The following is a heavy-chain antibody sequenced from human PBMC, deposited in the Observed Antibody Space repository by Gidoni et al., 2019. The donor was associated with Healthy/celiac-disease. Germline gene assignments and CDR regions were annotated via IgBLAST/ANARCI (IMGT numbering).Heavy chain of an antibody. J-gene: IGHJ3*02. Sequence: EMQLVASGGGLVQPGGSLSLSCAASGFTFRSYRTTWVRQAPGKGLEWVSYISSSSRTIYYADSVKGRFTISRDNAKNSLYLQMNSLRDEDTAVYYCARADHYYDSSGYYFTHDAFDIWGQGTMVTVSS. V-gene: IGHV3-48*02. CDR2: ISSSSRTI. D-gene: IGHD3-22*01. CDR1: GFTFRSYR. CDR3: ARADHYYDSSGYYFTHDAFDI.